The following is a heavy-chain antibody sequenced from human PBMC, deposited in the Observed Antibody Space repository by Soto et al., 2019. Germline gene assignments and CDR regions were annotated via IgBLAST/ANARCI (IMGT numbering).Heavy chain of an antibody. Sequence: SGPTLVNPTQTLTLTCTFSGFSLSTSGMCVSWIRQPPGKALEWLALIDWDDDKYYSTSLKTRLTISKDTSKNQVVLTMTNMDPVDTATYCCARMGGLENSYYYYSMAVWGQGTTVTVSS. D-gene: IGHD3-16*01. CDR2: IDWDDDK. CDR1: GFSLSTSGMC. J-gene: IGHJ6*02. CDR3: ARMGGLENSYYYYSMAV. V-gene: IGHV2-70*01.